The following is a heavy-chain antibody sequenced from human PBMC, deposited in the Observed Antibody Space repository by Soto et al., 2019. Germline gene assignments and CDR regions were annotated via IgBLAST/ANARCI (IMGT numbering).Heavy chain of an antibody. CDR2: ISYDGSNK. D-gene: IGHD6-6*01. J-gene: IGHJ4*02. V-gene: IGHV3-30-3*01. CDR3: AIIAAREPSGY. Sequence: GGSLRLSCAASGFTFSSYAMHWVRQAPGKGLEWVAVISYDGSNKYYADSVKGRFTISRDNSKNTLYLQMNSLRAEDTAVYYCAIIAAREPSGYWGQGTLVTVSS. CDR1: GFTFSSYA.